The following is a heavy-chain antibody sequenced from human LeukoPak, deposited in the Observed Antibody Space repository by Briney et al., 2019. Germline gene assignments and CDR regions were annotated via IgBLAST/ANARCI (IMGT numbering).Heavy chain of an antibody. CDR2: ITGSGGST. J-gene: IGHJ4*02. CDR1: GFTFSSYA. V-gene: IGHV3-23*01. CDR3: ATERNWVFDY. Sequence: GGSLRLSXAASGFTFSSYAMSWVRQAPGKGLEWVSAITGSGGSTYYADSVKGRFTISRDNSKNTLYVQMNSLRAEDTAVYYCATERNWVFDYWGQGTLVTVSS. D-gene: IGHD7-27*01.